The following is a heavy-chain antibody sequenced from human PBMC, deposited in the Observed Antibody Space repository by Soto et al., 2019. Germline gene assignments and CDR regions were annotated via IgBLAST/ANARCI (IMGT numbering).Heavy chain of an antibody. CDR2: IFTSGTT. Sequence: QVQLQESGPGLVKPSQTLSLTCSVSGASTVSHYHWTWIRQPPGKGLEWMGYIFTSGTTFYNPSLTSRLSISMDTSGNHFSLELRSVTAADTAVYYCALALGPTTGLDYWGQGPLVTVAS. CDR1: GASTVSHYH. CDR3: ALALGPTTGLDY. J-gene: IGHJ4*02. D-gene: IGHD1-26*01. V-gene: IGHV4-31*02.